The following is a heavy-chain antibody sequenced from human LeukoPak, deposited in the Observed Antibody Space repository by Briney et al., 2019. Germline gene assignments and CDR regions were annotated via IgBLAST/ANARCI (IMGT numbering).Heavy chain of an antibody. Sequence: GGSLRLSCAGSGFTFSSYSMHWVRQAPGKGLEWVAFIWYDGRNKYYADSVKGRFTISRDNSKNTLYLQMNSLRAEDTAVYYCARALLMAYAPDYWGQGTLVTVSS. CDR3: ARALLMAYAPDY. CDR2: IWYDGRNK. V-gene: IGHV3-30*02. J-gene: IGHJ4*02. D-gene: IGHD2-8*01. CDR1: GFTFSSYS.